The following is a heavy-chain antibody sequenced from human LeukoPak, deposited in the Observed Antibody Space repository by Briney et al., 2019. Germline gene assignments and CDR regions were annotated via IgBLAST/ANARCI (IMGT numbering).Heavy chain of an antibody. V-gene: IGHV1-3*01. CDR2: INAGNGNT. D-gene: IGHD2-2*01. J-gene: IGHJ4*02. CDR1: GYTFTIYA. Sequence: GASVKVSFTASGYTFTIYAMHWGRQAPGQRGEWMGWINAGNGNTKYSQKFQGRVTITRDTSASTAYMELSRLRSEDTAVYYCAALVPAARFWGQGTLVPVSS. CDR3: AALVPAARF.